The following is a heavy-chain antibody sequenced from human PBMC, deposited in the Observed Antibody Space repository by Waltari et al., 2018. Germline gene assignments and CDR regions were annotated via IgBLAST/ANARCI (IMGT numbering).Heavy chain of an antibody. CDR3: ATYIGASVGTAAFDV. J-gene: IGHJ3*01. D-gene: IGHD5-12*01. CDR1: GGSITSNRHY. CDR2: ISYTGAT. V-gene: IGHV4-39*01. Sequence: QLQLQESGPGLVKPSETLSLTCAVSGGSITSNRHYLGWIRQPPGQGLEWIGTISYTGATYSSPSLKSRVTISRDTSKNQLSRTLGSVTAADTALYYCATYIGASVGTAAFDVWGQGTMVTVSS.